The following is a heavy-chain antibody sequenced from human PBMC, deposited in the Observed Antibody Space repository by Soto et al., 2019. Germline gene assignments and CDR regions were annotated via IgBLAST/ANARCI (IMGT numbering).Heavy chain of an antibody. CDR3: AKARDPQWVRLPFDY. J-gene: IGHJ4*02. CDR1: GFFFSSYT. Sequence: EVQLLESGGGLVQPGGSLRLSCVGSGFFFSSYTMTWVRQAPGKGLEWVSSVSATSENTYYADSVRGRFTISRDNSKNTLFLQMNSPPAEDTAMYYWAKARDPQWVRLPFDYWGQGILVIVSS. CDR2: VSATSENT. V-gene: IGHV3-23*01. D-gene: IGHD6-19*01.